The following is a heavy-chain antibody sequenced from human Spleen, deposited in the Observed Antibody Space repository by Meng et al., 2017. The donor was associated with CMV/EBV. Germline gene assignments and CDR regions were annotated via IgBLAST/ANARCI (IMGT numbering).Heavy chain of an antibody. D-gene: IGHD3-10*01. J-gene: IGHJ1*01. CDR2: IISSSGTI. Sequence: GGSLRLSCAASGFTFSDYYMSWIRQAPGKGLEWVAYIISSSGTITYYADSVRGRFTISRDNAKNSVYLQMNNLRADDTAVYYCAKDRFAPGVWGQGTLVTVSS. V-gene: IGHV3-11*04. CDR3: AKDRFAPGV. CDR1: GFTFSDYY.